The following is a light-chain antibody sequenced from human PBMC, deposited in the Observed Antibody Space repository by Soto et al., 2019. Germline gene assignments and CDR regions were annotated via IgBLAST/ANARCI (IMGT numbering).Light chain of an antibody. CDR3: QQYGSSYPWT. Sequence: EIVMTQSPATLSVSPGERATLSCRVSQDISSNLAWYQQKLGQAPRLFIFRASSRATGIPARFSGSGSGTDFTLTIRRLEPEDFAVYYCQQYGSSYPWTFGQGTKVDIK. V-gene: IGKV3-15*01. CDR1: QDISSN. CDR2: RAS. J-gene: IGKJ1*01.